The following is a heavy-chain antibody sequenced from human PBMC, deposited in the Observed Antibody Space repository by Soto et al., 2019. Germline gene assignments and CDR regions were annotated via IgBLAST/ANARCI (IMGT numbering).Heavy chain of an antibody. CDR3: ARARPGRGNWWARRDYKVDV. J-gene: IGHJ6*02. D-gene: IGHD2-8*02. CDR1: GGYISSGGCS. CDR2: IYHSGST. Sequence: SETLSLTCAVSGGYISSGGCSCSWIRQPPGKGLEWIGYIYHSGSTYYNPSLKSRVTISVDRSKNQISLKLSSLTAADTAVYYCARARPGRGNWWARRDYKVDVWGQGTKVTVSS. V-gene: IGHV4-30-2*01.